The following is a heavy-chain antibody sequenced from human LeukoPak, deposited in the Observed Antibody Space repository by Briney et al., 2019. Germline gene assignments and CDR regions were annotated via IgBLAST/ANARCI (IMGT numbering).Heavy chain of an antibody. V-gene: IGHV1-3*01. CDR1: QYTFTDYA. CDR2: TDAGNGKT. D-gene: IGHD3-3*01. J-gene: IGHJ5*02. Sequence: ASVEVSRKASQYTFTDYAVHWVRQAPGQRREGMGWTDAGNGKTKYSQSFQGRVTMTRNTSISTAYMELSSLRSEDTAVYYCARGRGKNYDFWSGHNWFDPWGQGTLVTVSS. CDR3: ARGRGKNYDFWSGHNWFDP.